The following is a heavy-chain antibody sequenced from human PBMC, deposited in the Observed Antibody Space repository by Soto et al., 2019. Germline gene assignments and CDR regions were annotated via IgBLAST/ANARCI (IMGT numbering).Heavy chain of an antibody. J-gene: IGHJ4*02. CDR2: ISGSGGST. D-gene: IGHD6-13*01. CDR1: GFTFSSYA. Sequence: EVQLLESGGGLVQPGGSLRLSCAASGFTFSSYAMSWVRQAPGKGLEWVSAISGSGGSTYYADSVKGRFTISRDNSKKTLYLQMNSLRAEDTAVYYGATENGYSSSWFEVDYWGQGPLVTVSS. CDR3: ATENGYSSSWFEVDY. V-gene: IGHV3-23*01.